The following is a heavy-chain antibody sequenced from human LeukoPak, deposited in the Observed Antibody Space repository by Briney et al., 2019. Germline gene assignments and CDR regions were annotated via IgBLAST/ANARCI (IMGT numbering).Heavy chain of an antibody. Sequence: SETLSLTCAVYGGSFSGYYWSWIRQPPGKGLEWIGEINHSGSTNYNPSLKSRVTISVDTSKNQFSLKLSSVTAADTAVYYCARFSREEQLALGRWGYYYMDVWGKGTTVTVSS. CDR3: ARFSREEQLALGRWGYYYMDV. D-gene: IGHD6-6*01. V-gene: IGHV4-34*01. CDR2: INHSGST. CDR1: GGSFSGYY. J-gene: IGHJ6*03.